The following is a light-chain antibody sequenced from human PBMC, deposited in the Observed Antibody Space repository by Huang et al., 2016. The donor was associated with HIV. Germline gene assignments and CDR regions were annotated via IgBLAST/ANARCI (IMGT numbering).Light chain of an antibody. CDR1: QPISSW. CDR3: QQASSFPS. J-gene: IGKJ2*01. V-gene: IGKV1D-12*01. CDR2: AAS. Sequence: DIQMTQSPSSVSASVGDRVTITCRASQPISSWLAWYQQKPGKAPTLLIYAASTLQNGVPSRFSGRGSGTDFTLTISSLQPGDFATYYCQQASSFPSLGQGTKLEI.